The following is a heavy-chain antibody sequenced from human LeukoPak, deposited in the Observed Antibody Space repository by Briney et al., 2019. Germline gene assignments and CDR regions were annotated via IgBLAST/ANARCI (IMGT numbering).Heavy chain of an antibody. J-gene: IGHJ4*02. CDR2: IYYSGST. CDR1: GGSISSYY. CDR3: ARHGGTRITLIEVYYFDS. D-gene: IGHD4-11*01. V-gene: IGHV4-59*08. Sequence: SETLSLTCTVSGGSISSYYWSWIRQPPGKGLEWIGYIYYSGSTNYNPSLKSRVTISVDTSKNQFSLMLSSVTAADTAVCYCARHGGTRITLIEVYYFDSWGQGTLVTVSS.